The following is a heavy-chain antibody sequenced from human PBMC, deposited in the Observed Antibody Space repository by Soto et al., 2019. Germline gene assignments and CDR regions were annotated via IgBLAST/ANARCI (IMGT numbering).Heavy chain of an antibody. CDR1: GGSISSTNW. J-gene: IGHJ4*02. D-gene: IGHD2-2*01. Sequence: QVHLQESGPGLVNPSGTLSLTCDVSGGSISSTNWWIWVRQPPGKGLEWIAEIYHSGASNYNPSLKSRVSISLDKSKNQISLNLTAVTAADTAIYYCARVISSRDEWIGLWGQGTLVTVSS. V-gene: IGHV4-4*02. CDR2: IYHSGAS. CDR3: ARVISSRDEWIGL.